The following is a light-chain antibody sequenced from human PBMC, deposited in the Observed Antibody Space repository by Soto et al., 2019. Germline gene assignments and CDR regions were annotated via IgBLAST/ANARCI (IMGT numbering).Light chain of an antibody. J-gene: IGLJ2*01. CDR1: SSDVGGYNY. Sequence: QSALTQPASVSGSPGQSITISCTGTSSDVGGYNYVSWYQQHPGKAPKLMIYDVSNRPLGVSNRFSGSKSGNTASLTISGLQAEDEAYYYCSSYTSSSTYVVFGGGTKVTVL. CDR3: SSYTSSSTYVV. CDR2: DVS. V-gene: IGLV2-14*01.